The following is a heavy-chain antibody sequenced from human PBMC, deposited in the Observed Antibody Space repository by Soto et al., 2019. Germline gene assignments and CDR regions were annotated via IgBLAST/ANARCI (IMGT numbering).Heavy chain of an antibody. Sequence: SETLSLTCTVSGGSSSFYYWNWIRQPPEKGLEWIGYIYYSGRTNYNPSLKSRVTISVDTSKNQVSLKLRSVAAADTAVYYCGRSPTTGDLFEVDVWGQGTTVTVPS. D-gene: IGHD4-17*01. CDR1: GGSSSFYY. J-gene: IGHJ6*02. V-gene: IGHV4-59*01. CDR2: IYYSGRT. CDR3: GRSPTTGDLFEVDV.